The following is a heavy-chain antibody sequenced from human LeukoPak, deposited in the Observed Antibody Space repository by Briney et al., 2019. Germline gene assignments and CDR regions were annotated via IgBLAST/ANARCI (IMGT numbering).Heavy chain of an antibody. CDR3: AREHSGYVDAFDI. D-gene: IGHD5-12*01. CDR1: GYTFTCYG. J-gene: IGHJ3*02. Sequence: ASVKVSCKASGYTFTCYGISWVRQAPGQGLEWMGWISAYNGNTNYAQKLQGRVTMTTHTSTSTAYMELRSLRSDDTAVYYCAREHSGYVDAFDIWGEGTIVTVSS. V-gene: IGHV1-18*01. CDR2: ISAYNGNT.